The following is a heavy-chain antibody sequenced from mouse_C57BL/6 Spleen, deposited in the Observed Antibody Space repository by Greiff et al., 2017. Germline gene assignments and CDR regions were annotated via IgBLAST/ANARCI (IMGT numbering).Heavy chain of an antibody. CDR1: GYSITSGYY. D-gene: IGHD1-1*01. CDR3: ARDQGGSPMDY. V-gene: IGHV3-6*01. J-gene: IGHJ4*01. CDR2: ISYDGSN. Sequence: EVQLQQSGPGLVKPSQSLSLTCSVTGYSITSGYYWNWIRQFPGNKLEWMGYISYDGSNNYNPSLKNRISITRDTSKNQFFLKLNSVTTEDTATYYCARDQGGSPMDYWGQGTSVTVSS.